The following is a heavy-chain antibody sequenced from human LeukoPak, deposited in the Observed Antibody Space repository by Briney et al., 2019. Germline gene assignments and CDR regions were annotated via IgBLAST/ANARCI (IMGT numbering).Heavy chain of an antibody. Sequence: GGSLRLSCAASGFTFSSYAMHWVRQVPGKGLEWVAVISYDGSNKYYADSVKGRFTISRDNSKNTLYLQMNSLRAEDTAVYYCARAGLAYCGGDCYSEYFQHWGQGTLVTVSS. D-gene: IGHD2-21*02. CDR3: ARAGLAYCGGDCYSEYFQH. J-gene: IGHJ1*01. CDR1: GFTFSSYA. CDR2: ISYDGSNK. V-gene: IGHV3-30*04.